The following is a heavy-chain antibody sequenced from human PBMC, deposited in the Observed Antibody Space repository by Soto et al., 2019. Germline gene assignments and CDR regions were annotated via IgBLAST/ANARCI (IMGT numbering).Heavy chain of an antibody. Sequence: TSETLSLTCTVSGGSISSGDYYWSWIRQPPGKGLEWIGYIYYSGSTYYNPSIKSRVTISVDTSKNQFSLKLSSVTAADTAVYYCARAGWIVVVPAAMQSSGYGYFQHWGQGTLVTVSS. CDR2: IYYSGST. J-gene: IGHJ1*01. V-gene: IGHV4-30-4*01. CDR1: GGSISSGDYY. D-gene: IGHD2-2*01. CDR3: ARAGWIVVVPAAMQSSGYGYFQH.